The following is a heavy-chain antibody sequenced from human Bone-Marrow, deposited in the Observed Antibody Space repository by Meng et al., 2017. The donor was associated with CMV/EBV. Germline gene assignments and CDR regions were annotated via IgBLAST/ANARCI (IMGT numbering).Heavy chain of an antibody. CDR1: GGTFSSYT. J-gene: IGHJ4*02. D-gene: IGHD3-3*01. V-gene: IGHV1-69*02. Sequence: SVKVSCKASGGTFSSYTISWVRQAPGQGLEWMGRIIPILGIANYAQKFQGRVAITADKSTSTAYMELSSLRSEDTAVYYCARGRGRPTIFGVGREYYFDYWGQGTLVTVSS. CDR2: IIPILGIA. CDR3: ARGRGRPTIFGVGREYYFDY.